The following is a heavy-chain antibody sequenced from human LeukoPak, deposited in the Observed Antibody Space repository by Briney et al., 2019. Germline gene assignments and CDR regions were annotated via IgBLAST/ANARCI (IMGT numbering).Heavy chain of an antibody. CDR2: MNPNSGNT. Sequence: ASVKVSCKASGYTFTSYDINWVRQATGQGLEWMGWMNPNSGNTGYAQKFQGRVTMTRNTSISTAYVELSSLRSEDTAVYYCARGWTGYCSSTSCYSGSFWFDYWGQGTLVTVSS. D-gene: IGHD2-2*02. V-gene: IGHV1-8*01. CDR1: GYTFTSYD. CDR3: ARGWTGYCSSTSCYSGSFWFDY. J-gene: IGHJ4*02.